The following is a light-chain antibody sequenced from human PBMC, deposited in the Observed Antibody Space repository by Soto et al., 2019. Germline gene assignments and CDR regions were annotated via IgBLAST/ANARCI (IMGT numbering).Light chain of an antibody. CDR1: SSDVGGYNY. Sequence: QSALTQPTSASGSPGQSVTISCTGTSSDVGGYNYVSWYQQHPGKDPKLMIYEVSIRPSGVPDRFSGSKSGNTASLTVSGLQADDEADYYCSSYAGNNNYVIFGGGTKLTVL. CDR2: EVS. V-gene: IGLV2-8*01. J-gene: IGLJ2*01. CDR3: SSYAGNNNYVI.